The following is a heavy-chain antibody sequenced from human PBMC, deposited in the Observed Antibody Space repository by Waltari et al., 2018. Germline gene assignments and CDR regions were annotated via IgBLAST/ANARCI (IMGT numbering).Heavy chain of an antibody. J-gene: IGHJ4*02. CDR3: AKEKRNVGVDY. CDR2: MSSDGKFK. CDR1: GFTFRNYG. V-gene: IGHV3-30*18. D-gene: IGHD3-10*02. Sequence: QVQLVESGGGVVQPGKSLRISCEASGFTFRNYGFHWVRQAPGKALDWVAVMSSDGKFKYHADSVKGRFTISRDNSRNTLYLQMDSLTIEDTGVYFCAKEKRNVGVDYWGQGILVTVSS.